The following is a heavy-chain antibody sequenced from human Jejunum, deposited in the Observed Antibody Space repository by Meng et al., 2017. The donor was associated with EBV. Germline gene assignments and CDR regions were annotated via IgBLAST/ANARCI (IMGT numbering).Heavy chain of an antibody. D-gene: IGHD3-10*01. Sequence: QGPLKQGGAGRLKPSETLSLTCAVYGGSFSDYYWTWIRQPPGKGLEWIGEINHGGGAIYNPSLKSRVTISVDTSKNQFSLKLSSVTAADTAVYYCARLGGYASGTYYPIDPWGQGTLVTVSS. J-gene: IGHJ5*02. CDR1: GGSFSDYY. CDR2: INHGGGA. CDR3: ARLGGYASGTYYPIDP. V-gene: IGHV4-34*01.